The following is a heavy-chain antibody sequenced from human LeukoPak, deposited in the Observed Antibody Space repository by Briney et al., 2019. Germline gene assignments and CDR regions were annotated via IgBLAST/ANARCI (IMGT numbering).Heavy chain of an antibody. D-gene: IGHD3-3*01. CDR3: ASFKRDFWSGTGGY. CDR1: GGSISDAAYY. Sequence: SETLSLTCTVSGGSISDAAYYWSWIRQRPGEGLKWIGYIYYSGSTSYNPSLKSRVTISVDTSKNQFSLKLTSVTAADTAVYYCASFKRDFWSGTGGYWGQGTLVTVSS. J-gene: IGHJ4*02. CDR2: IYYSGST. V-gene: IGHV4-31*03.